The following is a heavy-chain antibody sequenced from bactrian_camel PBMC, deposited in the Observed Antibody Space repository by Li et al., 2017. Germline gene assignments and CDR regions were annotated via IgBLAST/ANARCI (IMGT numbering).Heavy chain of an antibody. D-gene: IGHD2*01. V-gene: IGHV3S54*01. CDR3: AADRWSSCGILGRSASDFGY. CDR2: IYSGGGSQ. CDR1: GNIDSSIV. J-gene: IGHJ6*01. Sequence: HVQLVESGGGSVQAGGSLTLSCAASGNIDSSIVMAWFRQSPGKKREGVASIYSGGGSQYYADSVKGRFTISQDSAKNILYLQMRSLKPEDTAMYYCAADRWSSCGILGRSASDFGYWGQGTQVTVS.